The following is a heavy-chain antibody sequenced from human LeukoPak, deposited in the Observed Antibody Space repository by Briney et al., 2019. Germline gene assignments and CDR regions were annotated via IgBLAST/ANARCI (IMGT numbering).Heavy chain of an antibody. D-gene: IGHD3-10*01. CDR2: INSDGSST. Sequence: PGGSLRLSCAASGFTFSSYWMHWVRHAPGKRLVWVSRINSDGSSTSYADSVKGRFTISRDNAKNTLYLQMNSLRAEDTAVYYCARPDRPSGSYYSRYYYYYMDVWAKGPRSPSP. CDR3: ARPDRPSGSYYSRYYYYYMDV. V-gene: IGHV3-74*01. CDR1: GFTFSSYW. J-gene: IGHJ6*03.